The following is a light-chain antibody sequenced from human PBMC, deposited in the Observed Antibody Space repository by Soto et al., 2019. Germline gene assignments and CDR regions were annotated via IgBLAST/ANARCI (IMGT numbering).Light chain of an antibody. CDR1: QSVSSN. CDR3: QQGYSTPWT. V-gene: IGKV3-11*01. J-gene: IGKJ1*01. Sequence: PGESATLSCRASQSVSSNLAWYQQKAGQAPRLLIYDASNRATGIPDRFSGSGSGTDFTLTINSLQPEDFATYYCQQGYSTPWTFGQGTKVDIK. CDR2: DAS.